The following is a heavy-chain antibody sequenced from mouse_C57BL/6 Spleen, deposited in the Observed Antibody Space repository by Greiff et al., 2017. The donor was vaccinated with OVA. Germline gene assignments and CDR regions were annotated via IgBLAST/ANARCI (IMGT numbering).Heavy chain of an antibody. V-gene: IGHV3-6*01. CDR2: ISYDGSN. Sequence: ESGPGLVKPSQSLSLTCSVTGYSITSGYYWNWIRQSPGNKLEWMGYISYDGSNNYNPSLKNRISITRDTSKNQFFLKLNSVTTEDTATYYCASWLLRAYWGQGTLVTVSA. D-gene: IGHD2-3*01. CDR3: ASWLLRAY. J-gene: IGHJ3*01. CDR1: GYSITSGYY.